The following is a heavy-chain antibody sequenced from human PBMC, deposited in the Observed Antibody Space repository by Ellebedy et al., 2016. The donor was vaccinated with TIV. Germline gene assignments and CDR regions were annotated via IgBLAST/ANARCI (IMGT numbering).Heavy chain of an antibody. CDR3: ARVNLGGDWGYWYFDL. CDR2: IHSDGNSI. D-gene: IGHD7-27*01. V-gene: IGHV3-74*01. CDR1: GFTFRGYW. Sequence: HTGGSLRLSCEASGFTFRGYWMNWVRQAPGKGLVWVSRIHSDGNSITYADFVRGRFTISRDNAKNTLYLQMNSLRAEDTAVYYCARVNLGGDWGYWYFDLWGRGTLVTVSS. J-gene: IGHJ2*01.